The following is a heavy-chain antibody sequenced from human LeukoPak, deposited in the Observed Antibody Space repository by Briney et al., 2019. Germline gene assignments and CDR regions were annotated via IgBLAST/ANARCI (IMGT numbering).Heavy chain of an antibody. Sequence: GRSLRLSCAASGFTFSSYAMHWVRQAPGKGLEGVAVISYDGSNKYYADSVKGRFTISRDNSKNTLYLQMNSLRAEDTAVYYCARDSGVVVITTQAFDYWGQGTLVTVSS. CDR2: ISYDGSNK. J-gene: IGHJ4*02. CDR3: ARDSGVVVITTQAFDY. D-gene: IGHD3-22*01. V-gene: IGHV3-30-3*01. CDR1: GFTFSSYA.